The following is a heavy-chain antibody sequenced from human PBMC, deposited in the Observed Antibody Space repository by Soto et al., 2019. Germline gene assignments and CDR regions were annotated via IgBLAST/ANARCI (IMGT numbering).Heavy chain of an antibody. J-gene: IGHJ4*02. CDR3: AHLRWFGASRDY. CDR1: GFSLSTSGVG. D-gene: IGHD3-10*01. V-gene: IGHV2-5*02. CDR2: IYWDDDK. Sequence: QITLKESGPTLVKPTQTLTLTCTFSGFSLSTSGVGVGWIRQPPGKALEWLALIYWDDDKRYSPSLKSRLTITKDTSKYQVVLTMTNMDPVDTATYYCAHLRWFGASRDYWGQGTLVTVSS.